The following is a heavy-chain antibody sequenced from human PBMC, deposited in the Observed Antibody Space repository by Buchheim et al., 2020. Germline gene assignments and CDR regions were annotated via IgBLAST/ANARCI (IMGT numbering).Heavy chain of an antibody. J-gene: IGHJ5*02. V-gene: IGHV3-7*01. CDR1: GFTFSSYW. CDR2: IKQDGSEK. CDR3: ARDVRFLEWLSPSDP. Sequence: EVQLVESGGGLVQPGGSLRLSCAASGFTFSSYWMSWVRQAPGKGLEWVANIKQDGSEKYYVDSVKGRFTISRDNAKKAMYLQMNSLRAEDTAVYYCARDVRFLEWLSPSDPWGQGTL. D-gene: IGHD3-3*01.